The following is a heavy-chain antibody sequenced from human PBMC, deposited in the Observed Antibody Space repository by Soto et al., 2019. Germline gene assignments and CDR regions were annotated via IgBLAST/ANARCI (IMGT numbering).Heavy chain of an antibody. J-gene: IGHJ6*02. CDR3: ARDCSSYYRYYYYYGMDV. CDR1: GFTFSSYS. D-gene: IGHD6-6*01. CDR2: ISSSSSYI. V-gene: IGHV3-21*01. Sequence: EVQLVESGGGLVKPGGSLRLSCAASGFTFSSYSMNWVRQAPGKGLEWVSSISSSSSYIYYADSVKGRFTISRDNAKNSLYLQMNSLRAEDTAVYYCARDCSSYYRYYYYYGMDVWGQGTTVTVSS.